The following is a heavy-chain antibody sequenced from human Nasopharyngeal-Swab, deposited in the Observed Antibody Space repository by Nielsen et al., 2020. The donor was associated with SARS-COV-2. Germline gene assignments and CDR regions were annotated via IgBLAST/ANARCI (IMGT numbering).Heavy chain of an antibody. J-gene: IGHJ6*02. CDR2: ISAYNGNT. V-gene: IGHV1-18*01. CDR1: GYTFTSYG. D-gene: IGHD3-10*01. Sequence: ASVKVSCKASGYTFTSYGISWVRQAPGQGLEWMGWISAYNGNTNYAQKLQDRVTMTTDTSTSTAYMELRSLRSDDTAVYYCARDLTMVRGATPNYYYYGMDVWGQGTTVTVSS. CDR3: ARDLTMVRGATPNYYYYGMDV.